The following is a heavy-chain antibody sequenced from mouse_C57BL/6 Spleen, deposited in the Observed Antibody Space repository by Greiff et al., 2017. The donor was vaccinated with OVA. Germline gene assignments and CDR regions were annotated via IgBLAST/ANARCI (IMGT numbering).Heavy chain of an antibody. CDR3: TTSYPAMYY. CDR1: GFNIKNDY. J-gene: IGHJ4*01. CDR2: IDPENGDT. D-gene: IGHD2-10*01. Sequence: VQLKESGAELVRPGASVKLSCTASGFNIKNDYMHWVKQRPEQGLEWIGWIDPENGDTEYASKFQGKATITADTSSNTAYLQLSSLTSEDTAVYYCTTSYPAMYYWGQGTSVTVSS. V-gene: IGHV14-4*01.